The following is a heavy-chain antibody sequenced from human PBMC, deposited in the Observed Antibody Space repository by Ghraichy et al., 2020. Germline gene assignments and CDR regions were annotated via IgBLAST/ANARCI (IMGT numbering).Heavy chain of an antibody. CDR3: ARDPSFDSPNWFDP. Sequence: GGSLRLSCAASGFTFSSYSMNWVRQAPGKGLEWVSSISSSSSYIYYADSVKGRFTISRDNAKNSLYLQMNSLRAEDTAVYYCARDPSFDSPNWFDPWGQGTLVTVSS. J-gene: IGHJ5*02. CDR2: ISSSSSYI. V-gene: IGHV3-21*01. CDR1: GFTFSSYS.